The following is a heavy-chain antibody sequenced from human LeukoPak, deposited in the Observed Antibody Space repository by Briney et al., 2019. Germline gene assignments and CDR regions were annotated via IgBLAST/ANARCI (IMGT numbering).Heavy chain of an antibody. CDR3: AKGEGSYHGLDY. D-gene: IGHD1-26*01. CDR2: IYSDNT. J-gene: IGHJ4*02. CDR1: GFTVSSNS. V-gene: IGHV3-53*01. Sequence: GGSLRLSCTVSGFTVSSNSMSWVRQAPGKGLEWVSFIYSDNTHYSDSVKGRFTISRDNSKNTLYLQMNSLRAEDTAVYYCAKGEGSYHGLDYWGQGTLVTVSS.